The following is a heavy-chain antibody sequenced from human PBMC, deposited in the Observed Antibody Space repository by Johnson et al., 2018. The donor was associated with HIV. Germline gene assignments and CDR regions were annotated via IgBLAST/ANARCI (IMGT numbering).Heavy chain of an antibody. CDR2: IWYDGSNK. V-gene: IGHV3-33*06. CDR3: AKGAPPLGSPSWPDI. D-gene: IGHD3-10*02. J-gene: IGHJ3*02. CDR1: GFTVSSYG. Sequence: QVQLVESGGGLVQPGGSLRLSCAASGFTVSSYGMHWVRQAPGKGLEWVAVIWYDGSNKYYADSVKGRFTISRDNSKNTLYLQMNSLRAEDTAVYYCAKGAPPLGSPSWPDIWGQGTMVTVSS.